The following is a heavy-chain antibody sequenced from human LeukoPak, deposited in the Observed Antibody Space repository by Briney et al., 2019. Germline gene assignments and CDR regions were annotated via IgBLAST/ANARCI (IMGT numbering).Heavy chain of an antibody. Sequence: PGGSLRLSCAASGFTFSTYWMHWVRQAPGKGLVWVSRINRDGSTISYADSVKGRFTISRDNAKNTLYLQMNSLRAEDTAVYYCARELAVAGNWFDPWGQGTLVTVSS. D-gene: IGHD6-19*01. CDR3: ARELAVAGNWFDP. CDR1: GFTFSTYW. CDR2: INRDGSTI. V-gene: IGHV3-74*01. J-gene: IGHJ5*02.